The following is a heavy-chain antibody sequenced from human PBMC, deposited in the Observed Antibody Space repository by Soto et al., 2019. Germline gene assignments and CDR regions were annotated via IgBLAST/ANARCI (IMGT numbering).Heavy chain of an antibody. V-gene: IGHV2-70*01. CDR2: IDWDDDK. J-gene: IGHJ5*02. Sequence: ESGPTLVNPTQTLTLTCTFSGFSLSTSGRCVSWIRQPPGKALEWLALIDWDDDKYYSASLKTRLTISKDTSKNQAVLTMTNMDPVETATYYCAPIRVGSSGWYGDNGFDPWGQGPLVTVSS. CDR3: APIRVGSSGWYGDNGFDP. CDR1: GFSLSTSGRC. D-gene: IGHD6-19*01.